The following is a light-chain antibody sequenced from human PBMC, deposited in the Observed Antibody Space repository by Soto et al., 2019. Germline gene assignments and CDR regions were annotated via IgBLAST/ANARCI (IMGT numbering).Light chain of an antibody. J-gene: IGLJ2*01. CDR3: CSYAVSSTSYVV. CDR1: SSDVGSSNL. Sequence: QSVLTQPASVSGSPGQSITISCTGTSSDVGSSNLVSWYQQHPGKAPKLMIYEGSKRPSGVSYRFSGSKSGNTASLTISGLQAEDEADYYCCSYAVSSTSYVVFGGGTKLTVL. CDR2: EGS. V-gene: IGLV2-23*01.